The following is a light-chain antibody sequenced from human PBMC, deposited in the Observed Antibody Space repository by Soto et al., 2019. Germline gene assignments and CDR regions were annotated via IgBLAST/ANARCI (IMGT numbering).Light chain of an antibody. CDR2: AND. J-gene: IGLJ1*01. V-gene: IGLV1-51*01. Sequence: QSVLTQPPSVSAAPGQTVSISCSGSSSNIGNNFVSWYQHLPGTAPKLLILANDKRPSGIPDRFSGSKSDTSDTLGIIALQTGDEADYYCATWDTTLSVYVFGTGTKLTVL. CDR1: SSNIGNNF. CDR3: ATWDTTLSVYV.